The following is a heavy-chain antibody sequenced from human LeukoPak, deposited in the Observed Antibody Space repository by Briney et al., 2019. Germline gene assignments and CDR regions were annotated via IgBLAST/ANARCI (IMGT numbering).Heavy chain of an antibody. CDR1: GYTFTGYY. CDR3: ASESYGSGSYYHTFDY. J-gene: IGHJ4*02. V-gene: IGHV1-2*02. CDR2: INPNSGGT. Sequence: GASVKVSCKASGYTFTGYYMHWVRQAPGQGLEWMGWINPNSGGTNYAQKSQGRVTMTRDTSISTAYMELSRLRSDDTAVYYCASESYGSGSYYHTFDYWGQGTLVTVSS. D-gene: IGHD3-10*01.